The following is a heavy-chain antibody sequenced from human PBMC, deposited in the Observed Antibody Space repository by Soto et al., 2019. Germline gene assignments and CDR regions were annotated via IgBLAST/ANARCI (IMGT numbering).Heavy chain of an antibody. J-gene: IGHJ4*02. D-gene: IGHD2-15*01. CDR1: GGSISSYY. V-gene: IGHV4-59*01. Sequence: SETLSLTCTVSGGSISSYYWSWIRQPPGKGLEWIGYIYYSGSTNYNPSVKGRFTISRDNSKNTLFLQMNSLRADDTAVYYCAKDQASGQGSFDSWGQGTLVTVSS. CDR2: IYYSGST. CDR3: AKDQASGQGSFDS.